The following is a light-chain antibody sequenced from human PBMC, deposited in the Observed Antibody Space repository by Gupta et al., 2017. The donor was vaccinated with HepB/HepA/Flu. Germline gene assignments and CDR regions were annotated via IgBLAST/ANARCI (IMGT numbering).Light chain of an antibody. J-gene: IGLJ2*01. CDR1: SSDVGGYTY. CDR3: CSYAGSDTSPVV. Sequence: RAVTISCTGTSSDVGGYTYVSWYQQHPGKAPKLMIYDVSKRPSGGPDRFSGSKSGNTASLTISGLQAEEEADYYCCSYAGSDTSPVVFGGGTKLTVL. V-gene: IGLV2-11*01. CDR2: DVS.